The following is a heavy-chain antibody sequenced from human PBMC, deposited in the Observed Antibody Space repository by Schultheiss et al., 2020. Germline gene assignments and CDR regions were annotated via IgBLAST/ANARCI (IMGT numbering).Heavy chain of an antibody. J-gene: IGHJ5*02. CDR3: ARGGYLSWFDP. CDR2: IYYSGST. D-gene: IGHD3-16*02. Sequence: SQPLSLTCTVSGGSISSYYWSWIRQPPGKGLEWIGYIYYSGSTNYNPSLKSRVTISVDTSKNQFSLKLSSVTAADTAVYYCARGGYLSWFDPWGQGTLVTVSS. V-gene: IGHV4-59*01. CDR1: GGSISSYY.